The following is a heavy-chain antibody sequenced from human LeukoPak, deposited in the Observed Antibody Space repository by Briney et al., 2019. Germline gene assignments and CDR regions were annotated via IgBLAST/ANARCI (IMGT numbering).Heavy chain of an antibody. J-gene: IGHJ4*02. CDR2: ISSSSTYI. Sequence: GGSLRLSCAASGFTFTTYNMNWVRQAPGRGLEWVSSISSSSTYIYYADSVKGRFTISRDNAKNSLYLQMNSLRPEDTAVYYCASAFSSSGYWGQGTLVTVSS. D-gene: IGHD6-6*01. CDR1: GFTFTTYN. CDR3: ASAFSSSGY. V-gene: IGHV3-21*01.